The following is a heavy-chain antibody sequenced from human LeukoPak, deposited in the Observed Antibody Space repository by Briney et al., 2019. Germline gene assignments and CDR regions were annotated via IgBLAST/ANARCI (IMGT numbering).Heavy chain of an antibody. V-gene: IGHV4-59*01. CDR3: ERDRLHFDYYYYSMDV. J-gene: IGHJ6*04. Sequence: SETLSLTCTVSGGSISSYYWSWIRQPPGKRLEWFGYIYYSGSTNYNPSLKSRVTISVDTSKNQYSLKLSSVTAADTAVYYCERDRLHFDYYYYSMDVWGKGTTVTVSS. D-gene: IGHD4-11*01. CDR2: IYYSGST. CDR1: GGSISSYY.